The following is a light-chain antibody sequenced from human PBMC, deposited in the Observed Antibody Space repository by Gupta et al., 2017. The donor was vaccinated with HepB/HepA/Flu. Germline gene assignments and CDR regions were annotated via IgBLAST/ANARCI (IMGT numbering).Light chain of an antibody. CDR2: KAS. Sequence: DIQMTQSPSTRSASIGDRVTITCRTSQTITTYLAWYQQKPGKAPKLLIYKASSLESGVPSRFSGSGSGTEFTLTISSLQPDDVATYYCQQYSNYITFGGGTKVEI. J-gene: IGKJ4*01. CDR1: QTITTY. CDR3: QQYSNYIT. V-gene: IGKV1-5*03.